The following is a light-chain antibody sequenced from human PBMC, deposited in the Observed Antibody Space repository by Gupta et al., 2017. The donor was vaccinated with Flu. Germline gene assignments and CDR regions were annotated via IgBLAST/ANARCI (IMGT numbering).Light chain of an antibody. V-gene: IGKV2-28*01. CDR3: MHALHDPRPT. CDR1: QSLLHGNGYNY. J-gene: IGKJ4*01. Sequence: DIVMTQSPVSLSVTPGEPASISCRSSQSLLHGNGYNYLDLYLQKPGQATQLLIYLGSNRASGVPDRSSVSGGGTDFTLRISRGEVEDVGVSSCMHALHDPRPTFGGGTKVEIK. CDR2: LGS.